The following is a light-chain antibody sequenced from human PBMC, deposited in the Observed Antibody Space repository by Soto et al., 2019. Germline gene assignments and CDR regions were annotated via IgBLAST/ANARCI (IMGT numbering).Light chain of an antibody. CDR3: AVWDDSLSGVV. J-gene: IGLJ3*02. V-gene: IGLV1-47*01. Sequence: QSAVTQPPSASGTPGQRVTISCSGSSSNIGSNYVYWYQHLPGTAPKVLIYKNSHRPSGVPDRFSGSKSDTSASLAISGLRSDDEAHYYCAVWDDSLSGVVFGGGTKLTVL. CDR2: KNS. CDR1: SSNIGSNY.